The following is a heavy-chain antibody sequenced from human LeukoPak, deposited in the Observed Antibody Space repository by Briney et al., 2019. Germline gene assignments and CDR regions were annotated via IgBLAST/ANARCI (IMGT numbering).Heavy chain of an antibody. J-gene: IGHJ4*02. CDR1: GGSISSGGYY. Sequence: PSETLSLTCTVSGGSISSGGYYWSWIRQHPGKGLEWIGYFSNSGSTYYNPSLKSRVTISVDTSKNQFSLKLSSVTAADTAEYYCARGGGDSGYFHDYWGQGALVTVSS. CDR3: ARGGGDSGYFHDY. CDR2: FSNSGST. V-gene: IGHV4-31*03. D-gene: IGHD5-12*01.